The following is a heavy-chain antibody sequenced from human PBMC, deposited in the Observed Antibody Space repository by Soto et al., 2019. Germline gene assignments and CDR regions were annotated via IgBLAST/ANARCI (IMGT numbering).Heavy chain of an antibody. J-gene: IGHJ4*02. CDR1: GFRFSDYG. D-gene: IGHD4-17*01. Sequence: QVQLAESGGGVVQPGRSLRLSCIGSGFRFSDYGMHWVRQAPGKGLEWVAMMSFDGTYKYSADSVKGRFIISRDNSMNTLYLQMNSLRAEDTAVYHCAKDRRDGEYNSVYDFWGQGTLVTVSS. CDR2: MSFDGTYK. CDR3: AKDRRDGEYNSVYDF. V-gene: IGHV3-30*18.